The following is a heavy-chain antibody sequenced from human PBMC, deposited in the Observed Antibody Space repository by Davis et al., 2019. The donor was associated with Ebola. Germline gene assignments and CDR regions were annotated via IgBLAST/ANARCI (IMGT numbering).Heavy chain of an antibody. CDR1: GFTFSNYA. D-gene: IGHD6-19*01. J-gene: IGHJ6*04. CDR2: VTSGEST. Sequence: PGGSLRLSCAASGFTFSNYAMTWIRQAPGKGLEWVPVVTSGESTYYADSVKGRFTISRDNSKNTLNLQMNSLRAEDTAVFYCAKRATVKVAGANYYNAMDVWGKGTTVTVSS. CDR3: AKRATVKVAGANYYNAMDV. V-gene: IGHV3-23*01.